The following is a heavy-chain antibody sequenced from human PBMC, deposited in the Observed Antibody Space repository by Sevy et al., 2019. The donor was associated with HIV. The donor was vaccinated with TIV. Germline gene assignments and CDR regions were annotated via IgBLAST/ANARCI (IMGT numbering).Heavy chain of an antibody. CDR1: EFTFSSYA. Sequence: GGSLRLSCAASEFTFSSYAMSWVRQAPGKGLEWVSGISGSGITTYYADSVKGRFTISRDNSKNTVYLEMNSLRVDDTAIYYCTKLSMIVVVTSYFDFWGQGTLVTVSS. J-gene: IGHJ4*02. CDR3: TKLSMIVVVTSYFDF. CDR2: ISGSGITT. V-gene: IGHV3-23*01. D-gene: IGHD3-22*01.